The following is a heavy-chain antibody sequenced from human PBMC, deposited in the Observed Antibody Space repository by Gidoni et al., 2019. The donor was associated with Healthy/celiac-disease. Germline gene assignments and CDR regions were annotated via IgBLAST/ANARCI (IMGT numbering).Heavy chain of an antibody. CDR1: GFTFSNAW. Sequence: EVQLVDSGGGLVKPGGSLRLSCAASGFTFSNAWMSWVRQAPGKGLEWVGRIKSKTDGGTTDYAAPVKGRFTISRDDSKNTLYLQMNSLKTEDTAVYYCTTEIVVVVAATLYDYWGQGTLVTVSS. CDR3: TTEIVVVVAATLYDY. D-gene: IGHD2-15*01. V-gene: IGHV3-15*01. CDR2: IKSKTDGGTT. J-gene: IGHJ4*02.